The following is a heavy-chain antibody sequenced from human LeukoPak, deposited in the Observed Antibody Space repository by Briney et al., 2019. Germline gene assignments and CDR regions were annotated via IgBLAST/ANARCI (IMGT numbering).Heavy chain of an antibody. Sequence: PSETLSLTCTVSSGSFRTYYWSWIRQPPGKGLEWIGYIFYNEGTSYNPSLKSRVTISVDTSNNQLSLKVNSVTAADTAMYYCVISNSRYQPWTLDIWGRGTMVTVSS. J-gene: IGHJ3*02. V-gene: IGHV4-59*01. D-gene: IGHD2-2*01. CDR3: VISNSRYQPWTLDI. CDR1: SGSFRTYY. CDR2: IFYNEGT.